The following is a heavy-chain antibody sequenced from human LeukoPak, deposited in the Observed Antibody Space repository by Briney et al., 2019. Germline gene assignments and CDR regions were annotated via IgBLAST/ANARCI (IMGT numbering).Heavy chain of an antibody. CDR1: GVTVSSNY. V-gene: IGHV3-53*01. Sequence: GGSLRLSCAASGVTVSSNYMSWVRQAPGKGLEWVSVIFSDGSTYYANSVKGRFTISRDNSKSTLYLQMNSLRAEDTAVYYCARDDNWNDGVGFDYWGQGTLATVSS. D-gene: IGHD1-1*01. CDR2: IFSDGST. J-gene: IGHJ4*02. CDR3: ARDDNWNDGVGFDY.